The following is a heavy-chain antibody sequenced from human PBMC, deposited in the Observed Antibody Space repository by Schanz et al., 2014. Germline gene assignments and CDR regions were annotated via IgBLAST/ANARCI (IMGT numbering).Heavy chain of an antibody. Sequence: QLQLQESGPGLVKPSETLSLTCTVSGGSISSSSYFWGWIRQPPGKGLEWIGSIYNSGSTYYNPSLKSGFTISVATSKTQFSLKRSSVTAADTAVYYCGRHPHYYGSGSGFDPWGQGTLVTVSS. CDR2: IYNSGST. CDR1: GGSISSSSYF. V-gene: IGHV4-39*01. D-gene: IGHD3-10*01. J-gene: IGHJ5*02. CDR3: GRHPHYYGSGSGFDP.